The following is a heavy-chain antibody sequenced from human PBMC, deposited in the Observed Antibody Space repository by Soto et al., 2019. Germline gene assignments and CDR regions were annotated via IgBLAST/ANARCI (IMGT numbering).Heavy chain of an antibody. CDR2: IWYDGSNK. D-gene: IGHD3-9*01. CDR1: GFTFSSYG. Sequence: QVQLVESGGGVVQPGRSLRLSCAASGFTFSSYGMHWVRQAPGKGLEWVAVIWYDGSNKYYADSVKGRFTISRDNSKNTLYLQMNSLRAEDTAVYYCARDDILTCPQYYYYMDVWGKGTTVTVSS. V-gene: IGHV3-33*01. J-gene: IGHJ6*03. CDR3: ARDDILTCPQYYYYMDV.